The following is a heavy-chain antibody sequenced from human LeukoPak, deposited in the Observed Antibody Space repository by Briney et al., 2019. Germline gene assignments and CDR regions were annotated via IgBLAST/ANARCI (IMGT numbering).Heavy chain of an antibody. CDR3: AKVPCGGDCYPEEYYFDY. D-gene: IGHD2-21*02. Sequence: PGGSLRLSCAASGFTFDDYAMHWLRQAPGKGLEWVSLISGDGGSTYYADSVKGRFTISRDNSKNSLYLQMNSMRTKDTALYYCAKVPCGGDCYPEEYYFDYWGQGTLVTVSS. V-gene: IGHV3-43*02. CDR2: ISGDGGST. CDR1: GFTFDDYA. J-gene: IGHJ4*02.